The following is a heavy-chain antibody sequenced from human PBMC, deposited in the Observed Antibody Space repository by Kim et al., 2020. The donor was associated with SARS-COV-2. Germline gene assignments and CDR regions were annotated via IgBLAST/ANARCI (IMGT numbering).Heavy chain of an antibody. J-gene: IGHJ6*03. CDR3: ARLPQSSGKAYYYYYYMDV. Sequence: SETLSLTCAVYGGSFSGYYWSWIRQPPGKGLEWIGEINHSGSTNYNPSLKSRVTISVDTSKNQFSLKLSSVTAADTAVYYCARLPQSSGKAYYYYYYMDV. D-gene: IGHD3-22*01. CDR2: INHSGST. V-gene: IGHV4-34*01. CDR1: GGSFSGYY.